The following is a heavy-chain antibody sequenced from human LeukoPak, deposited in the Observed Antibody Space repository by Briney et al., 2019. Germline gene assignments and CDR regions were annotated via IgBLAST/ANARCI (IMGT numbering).Heavy chain of an antibody. CDR3: ARCIAAADGPMH. CDR2: ISRDGGIK. D-gene: IGHD6-13*01. CDR1: GFTFTTYG. J-gene: IGHJ1*01. Sequence: GGSLRLSCAASGFTFTTYGMRWVRQAPGKGLEWVAIISRDGGIKYYPDSVKGRFTISRDNSNNTLYLQMSGLRAEDTAIYYCARCIAAADGPMHWGQGTLVTVSS. V-gene: IGHV3-33*05.